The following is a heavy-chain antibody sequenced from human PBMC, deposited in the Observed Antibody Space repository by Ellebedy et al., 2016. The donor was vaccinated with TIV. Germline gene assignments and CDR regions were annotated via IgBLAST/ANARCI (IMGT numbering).Heavy chain of an antibody. Sequence: AASVKVSCKTSGYIFTTYALRWLQQAPGQSIEWMGWINLGIGDTKYSQNFQGRLTITSDASATTVYMELSSLRSGDTAVYFCARGYSYEFDYWGQGTLVTVSS. V-gene: IGHV1-3*01. CDR1: GYIFTTYA. CDR2: INLGIGDT. CDR3: ARGYSYEFDY. D-gene: IGHD5-18*01. J-gene: IGHJ4*02.